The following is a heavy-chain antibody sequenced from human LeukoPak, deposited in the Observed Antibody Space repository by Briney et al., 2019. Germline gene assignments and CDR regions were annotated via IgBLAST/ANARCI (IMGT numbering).Heavy chain of an antibody. J-gene: IGHJ5*02. CDR1: GFTFSSYE. CDR3: ARGVSYDYVWGSYRENWFDP. V-gene: IGHV3-48*03. Sequence: GGSLRLSCAASGFTFSSYEMNWVRQAPGKGLEWVSYISSSGSTIYYADSVKGRFTISRDNAKNSLYLKTNSLRAEDTAVYYCARGVSYDYVWGSYRENWFDPWGQGTLVTVSS. D-gene: IGHD3-16*02. CDR2: ISSSGSTI.